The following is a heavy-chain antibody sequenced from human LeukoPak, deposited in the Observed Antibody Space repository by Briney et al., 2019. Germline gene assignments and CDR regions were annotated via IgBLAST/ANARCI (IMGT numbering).Heavy chain of an antibody. CDR2: MYTSGST. Sequence: SETLSLTCTVSGASITSYYWSWIRQPAGKGLEWIGRMYTSGSTNYNPSLQSRVTISLDKSKNKFSLKLNSVTAADTAVYYCARESREDWYFDLWGRGTLVTVSS. V-gene: IGHV4-4*07. CDR3: ARESREDWYFDL. D-gene: IGHD3-10*01. J-gene: IGHJ2*01. CDR1: GASITSYY.